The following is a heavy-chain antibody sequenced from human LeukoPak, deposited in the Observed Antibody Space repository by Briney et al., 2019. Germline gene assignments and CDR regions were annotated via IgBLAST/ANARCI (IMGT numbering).Heavy chain of an antibody. V-gene: IGHV3-21*01. D-gene: IGHD3-10*01. CDR3: ARDMVRGAKNWFDP. J-gene: IGHJ5*02. Sequence: GGSLRLSCAASGFTFSSYSMNWVRQAPGKGLEWVSSISSSSSYIYYADSVKGRFTISRDNAKNSLYLQMNSLRAKDTAVYYCARDMVRGAKNWFDPWGQGTLVTVSS. CDR2: ISSSSSYI. CDR1: GFTFSSYS.